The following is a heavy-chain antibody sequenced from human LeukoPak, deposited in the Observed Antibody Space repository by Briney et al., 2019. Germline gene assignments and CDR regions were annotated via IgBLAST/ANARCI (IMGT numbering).Heavy chain of an antibody. D-gene: IGHD6-6*01. CDR3: ARAIAALDY. CDR1: GGSFSGYY. CDR2: INHSGST. Sequence: SETLSLTCAVYGGSFSGYYWSWIRQPPGKGLEWIGEINHSGSTNYNPSLKSRVTISVDTSRNQFSLKLSSVTAADTAVYYCARAIAALDYWGQGTLVTVSS. V-gene: IGHV4-34*01. J-gene: IGHJ4*02.